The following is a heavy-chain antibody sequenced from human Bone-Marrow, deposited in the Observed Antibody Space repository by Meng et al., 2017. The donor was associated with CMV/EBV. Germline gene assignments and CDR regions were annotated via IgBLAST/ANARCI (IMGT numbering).Heavy chain of an antibody. D-gene: IGHD3-3*01. V-gene: IGHV3-48*04. J-gene: IGHJ6*02. Sequence: GESLKISCAASGFTFSSYSMNWARQAPGKGLEWVSYISSSSSTIYYADSVKGRFTISRDNAKNSLYLQMNSLRAEDTAVYYCARLARRGNRFLEWSGCRPMDVWGQGTTVTVSS. CDR3: ARLARRGNRFLEWSGCRPMDV. CDR1: GFTFSSYS. CDR2: ISSSSSTI.